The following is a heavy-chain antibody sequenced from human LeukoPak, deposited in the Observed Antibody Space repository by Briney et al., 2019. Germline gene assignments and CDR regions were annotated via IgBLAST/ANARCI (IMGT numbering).Heavy chain of an antibody. CDR1: GGPFSGYY. Sequence: SETLSLTCAVYGGPFSGYYWSWIRQPPGKGLEWIGEINHSGSTNYNPSLKSRVTISVDTSKNQFSLKLSSVTAADTAVYYCARDDYGDLRSFDYWGQGTLVTVSS. CDR2: INHSGST. D-gene: IGHD4-17*01. J-gene: IGHJ4*02. V-gene: IGHV4-34*01. CDR3: ARDDYGDLRSFDY.